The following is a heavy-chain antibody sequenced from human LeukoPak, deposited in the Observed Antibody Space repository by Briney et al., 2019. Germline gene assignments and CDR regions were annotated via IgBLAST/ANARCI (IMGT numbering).Heavy chain of an antibody. D-gene: IGHD3-3*01. V-gene: IGHV1-18*01. CDR2: ISAYNGNT. CDR3: ARDRYDFWSGYYPTYYYYYYGMDV. J-gene: IGHJ6*02. CDR1: GYTFTSYG. Sequence: GASVKVSCKASGYTFTSYGISWVRQAPGQGLEWMGWISAYNGNTNYAQKLQGRVTMTTDTSTSTAYMELRSLRSDDTAVYYCARDRYDFWSGYYPTYYYYYYGMDVWGQGTTVTVSS.